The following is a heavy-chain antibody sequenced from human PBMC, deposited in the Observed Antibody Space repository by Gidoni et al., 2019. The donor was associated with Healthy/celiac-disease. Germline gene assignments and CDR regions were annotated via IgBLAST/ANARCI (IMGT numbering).Heavy chain of an antibody. J-gene: IGHJ4*02. Sequence: EVQLLESGGGLVQPGGSLRLSCAASGFTFSSYAMSWVRQAPGKGLEWVSAISGSGGSTYYADSVKGRFTISRDNSKNTLYLQMNSLRAEDTAVYYCAKGGWDFWSGTIQEGGYWGQGTLVTVSS. D-gene: IGHD3-3*01. CDR2: ISGSGGST. CDR1: GFTFSSYA. CDR3: AKGGWDFWSGTIQEGGY. V-gene: IGHV3-23*01.